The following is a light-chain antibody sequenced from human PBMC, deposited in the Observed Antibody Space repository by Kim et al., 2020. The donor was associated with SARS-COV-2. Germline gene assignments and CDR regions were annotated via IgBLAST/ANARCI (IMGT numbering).Light chain of an antibody. CDR2: DVN. CDR3: SSYTTISTWV. CDR1: SNDVCGHTH. J-gene: IGLJ3*02. Sequence: GPAIPNSATGTSNDVCGHTHVPWYQQHPGKSPNLLIYDVNKRHSGVSPHFSGSKSGNTASLTISGLHAEDEADYSCSSYTTISTWVFGGGTQLTVL. V-gene: IGLV2-14*04.